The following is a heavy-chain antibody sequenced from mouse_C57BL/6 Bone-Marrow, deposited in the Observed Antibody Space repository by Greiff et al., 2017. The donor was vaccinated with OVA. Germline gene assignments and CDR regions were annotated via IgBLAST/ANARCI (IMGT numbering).Heavy chain of an antibody. CDR3: ARELVDYAMDY. V-gene: IGHV1-61*01. D-gene: IGHD1-1*01. CDR2: IYPSDSET. J-gene: IGHJ4*01. Sequence: VQLQQPGAELVRPGSSVKLSCKASGYPFTSYWMDWVKQRPGQGLEWIGNIYPSDSETHYNQKFKDKATLTVDKSSSTAYMQLSSLASEDSAVYYSARELVDYAMDYWGQGTSVTVSS. CDR1: GYPFTSYW.